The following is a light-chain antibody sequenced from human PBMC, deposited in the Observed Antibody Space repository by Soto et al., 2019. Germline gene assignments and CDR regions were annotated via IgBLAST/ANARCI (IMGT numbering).Light chain of an antibody. CDR1: QGISTY. CDR2: AAS. Sequence: DIQMTQSPSSLSASVGDRVTITCRASQGISTYLAWYQQKPGKVPKLLIYAASTLQAGVPSRCSGSGSGADFTLTISSLQPEDVATYYCQKYNSVPLTFGGGTKVEIK. CDR3: QKYNSVPLT. V-gene: IGKV1-27*01. J-gene: IGKJ4*01.